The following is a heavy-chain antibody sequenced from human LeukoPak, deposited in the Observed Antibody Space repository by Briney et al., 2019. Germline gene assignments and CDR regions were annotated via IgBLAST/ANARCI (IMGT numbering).Heavy chain of an antibody. CDR1: GFTFSDYY. D-gene: IGHD6-13*01. V-gene: IGHV3-11*06. CDR2: ISSSSSYT. Sequence: PGGSLRLSCAASGFTFSDYYMSWIRQAPGKGLEWVSYISSSSSYTNYADSVKGRFTIPRDNAKNSLYLQMNSLRAEDTAVYYCARVAPTGYYFDNWGQGTLVTVSS. J-gene: IGHJ4*02. CDR3: ARVAPTGYYFDN.